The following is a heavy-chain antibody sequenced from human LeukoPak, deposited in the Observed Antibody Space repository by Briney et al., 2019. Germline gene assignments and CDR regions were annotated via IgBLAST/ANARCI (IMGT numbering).Heavy chain of an antibody. CDR2: FIPILGTA. J-gene: IGHJ4*02. D-gene: IGHD6-6*01. CDR1: GGTFSDYA. CDR3: VIAARPPYFDY. Sequence: ASVKVSCKASGGTFSDYALNWVRQAPGQGLEWMGVFIPILGTANSTQKFQGRVTITADISTSTAYMELSSLRSEDTAVYYCVIAARPPYFDYWGQGTLVTVSS. V-gene: IGHV1-69*10.